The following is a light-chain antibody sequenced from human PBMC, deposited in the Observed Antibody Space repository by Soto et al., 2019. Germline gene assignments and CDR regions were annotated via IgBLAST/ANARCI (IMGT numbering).Light chain of an antibody. J-gene: IGKJ4*01. CDR1: QSVSSSY. Sequence: EIVLTQSPGTLSLSPGERATLSCRASQSVSSSYLAWYQQKPGQAPRLLIYGASSRATGIPDRFSGSGSGTDFTLTISRLEPEDFAVYYCQQYGSSPRRLELTFGGGTKVEIK. CDR2: GAS. CDR3: QQYGSSPRRLELT. V-gene: IGKV3-20*01.